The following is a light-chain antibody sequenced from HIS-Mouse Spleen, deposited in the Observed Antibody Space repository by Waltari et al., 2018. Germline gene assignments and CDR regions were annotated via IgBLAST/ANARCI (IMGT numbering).Light chain of an antibody. Sequence: QSVLTQPPSVSGAPGQRVTISCTGTSSDVGSYNLVSWYQQHPGKAPKLMIYEGSKGPSGVSNRFSGSKSGNTASLTISGLQAEDEADYYCCSYAGSSTWVFGGGTKLTVL. CDR3: CSYAGSSTWV. V-gene: IGLV2-23*01. CDR2: EGS. CDR1: SSDVGSYNL. J-gene: IGLJ3*02.